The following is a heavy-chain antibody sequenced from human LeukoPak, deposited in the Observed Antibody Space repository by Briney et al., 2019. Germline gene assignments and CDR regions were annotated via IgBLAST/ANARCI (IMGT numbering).Heavy chain of an antibody. CDR3: ARVTITMVRGVPSPRNYYYYGMDV. CDR1: TFDDYA. J-gene: IGHJ6*04. CDR2: IYYSGST. V-gene: IGHV4-30-4*08. Sequence: TFDDYAMHWIRQPPGKGLEWIGYIYYSGSTYYNPSLKSRVTISVDTSKNQFSLKLSSVTAADTAVYYCARVTITMVRGVPSPRNYYYYGMDVWGKGTTVTVSS. D-gene: IGHD3-10*01.